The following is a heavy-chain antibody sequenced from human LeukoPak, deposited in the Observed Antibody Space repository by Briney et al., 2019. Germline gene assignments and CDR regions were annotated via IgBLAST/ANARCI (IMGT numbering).Heavy chain of an antibody. J-gene: IGHJ4*02. V-gene: IGHV1-69*04. CDR1: GGTFSSYA. CDR2: IIPILGIA. Sequence: ASVKVSCKASGGTFSSYAISWVRQAPGQGLEWMGRIIPILGIANYAQKFQGRVTITADKSTSTAYMELSSLRSEDTAVYYCARGTGYSYGYEYWGQGTLVTVSS. D-gene: IGHD5-18*01. CDR3: ARGTGYSYGYEY.